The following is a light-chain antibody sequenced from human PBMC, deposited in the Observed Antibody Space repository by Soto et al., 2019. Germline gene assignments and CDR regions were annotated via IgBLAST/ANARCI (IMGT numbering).Light chain of an antibody. V-gene: IGKV1-9*01. CDR3: QQLNSYPYT. Sequence: IQLTQSPSSLSASVGDRVTITCRASQGISSYLAWYQQKPGKAPKLLIYAASTLQSGVPSRFSGSGSGTDFTLTICSLQREDFATYYCQQLNSYPYTFGQGTKLEIK. J-gene: IGKJ2*01. CDR1: QGISSY. CDR2: AAS.